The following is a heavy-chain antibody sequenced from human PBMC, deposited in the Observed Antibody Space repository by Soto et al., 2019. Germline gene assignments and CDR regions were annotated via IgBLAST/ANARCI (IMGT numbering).Heavy chain of an antibody. Sequence: ASVKVSCTASGYTFTSYDINWVRQATGQGLEWMGWMNPNSGNTGYAQKFQGRVTMTRNTSISTAYMELSSLRSEDTAVYYCARGLTYYDFWSGYYRSYYYYMDVWGKGTTVTVSS. CDR1: GYTFTSYD. D-gene: IGHD3-3*01. V-gene: IGHV1-8*01. CDR3: ARGLTYYDFWSGYYRSYYYYMDV. CDR2: MNPNSGNT. J-gene: IGHJ6*03.